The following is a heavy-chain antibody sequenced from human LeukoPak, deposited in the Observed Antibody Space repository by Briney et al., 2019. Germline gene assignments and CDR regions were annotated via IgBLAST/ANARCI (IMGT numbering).Heavy chain of an antibody. V-gene: IGHV3-74*01. CDR1: GFTFKLYW. CDR3: AKGLMGATPYYFDY. Sequence: GGSLRLSCAVSGFTFKLYWMHWVRQAPGKGPVWVSRINDDGSDTTYADSVKGRFTISRDNAKNTLYLQMNSLRADDTAVYYCAKGLMGATPYYFDYWGQGTLVTVSS. D-gene: IGHD1-26*01. J-gene: IGHJ4*02. CDR2: INDDGSDT.